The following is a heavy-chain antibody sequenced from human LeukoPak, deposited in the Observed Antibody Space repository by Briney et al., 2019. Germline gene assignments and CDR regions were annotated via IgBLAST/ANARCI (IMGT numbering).Heavy chain of an antibody. J-gene: IGHJ4*02. V-gene: IGHV1-18*01. Sequence: GASVKVSCKASGYTFTSYGISLVRQAPGQGLEWMGWISAYNGNTNYAQKLQGRVTMTTDTSTSTAYMELRSLRSDDTAVYYCASSTTYYYDSSGYSPTLGYWGQGTLVTVSS. CDR1: GYTFTSYG. CDR2: ISAYNGNT. CDR3: ASSTTYYYDSSGYSPTLGY. D-gene: IGHD3-22*01.